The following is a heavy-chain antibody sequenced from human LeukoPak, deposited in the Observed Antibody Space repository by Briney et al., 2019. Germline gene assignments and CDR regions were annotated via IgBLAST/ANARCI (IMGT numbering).Heavy chain of an antibody. J-gene: IGHJ6*02. V-gene: IGHV4-61*01. Sequence: SETLSLTCTVSGGSVSNASYYWXWIRQPPXXGXXXXXYVYYSGSTNYSPSLKXRVTVSVDTSKNQFSLKLTSVTAADTAVYYCATFCSGWYYYYYMDVWGQGTTVTVSS. CDR1: GGSVSNASYY. CDR3: ATFCSGWYYYYYMDV. D-gene: IGHD6-19*01. CDR2: VYYSGST.